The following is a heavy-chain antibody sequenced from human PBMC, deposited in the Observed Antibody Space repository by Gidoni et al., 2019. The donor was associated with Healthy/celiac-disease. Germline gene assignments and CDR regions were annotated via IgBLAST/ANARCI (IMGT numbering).Heavy chain of an antibody. V-gene: IGHV4-34*01. J-gene: IGHJ4*02. CDR1: GGSFSGYY. D-gene: IGHD1-26*01. CDR2: INHSGST. CDR3: ARLRVGATGDDYFDY. Sequence: QVQLQQWGAGLLKPSETLSLTCAVYGGSFSGYYWNWIRQPPGKGLEWIGEINHSGSTNYNPSLESRVTISVDTSKNQFSLKLSSVTAADTAVYYCARLRVGATGDDYFDYWGQGTLVTVSS.